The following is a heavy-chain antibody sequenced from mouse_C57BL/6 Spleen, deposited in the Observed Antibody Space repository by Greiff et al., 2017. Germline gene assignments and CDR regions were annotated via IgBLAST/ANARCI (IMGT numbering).Heavy chain of an antibody. V-gene: IGHV5-4*03. J-gene: IGHJ4*01. CDR2: ISDGGSYT. D-gene: IGHD1-1*01. Sequence: EVKLQESGGGLVKPGGSLKLSCAASGFTFSSYAMSWVRQTPEKRLEWVATISDGGSYTYYPDNVKGRFTISRDNAKNNLYLQMSHLKSEDTAMYYCASYYYGSSYVRAMDYWGQGTSVTVSS. CDR1: GFTFSSYA. CDR3: ASYYYGSSYVRAMDY.